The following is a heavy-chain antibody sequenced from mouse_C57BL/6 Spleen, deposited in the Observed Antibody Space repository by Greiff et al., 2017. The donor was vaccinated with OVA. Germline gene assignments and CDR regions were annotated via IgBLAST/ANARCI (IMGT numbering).Heavy chain of an antibody. D-gene: IGHD2-3*01. V-gene: IGHV1-15*01. CDR3: TRETIYDGYYVRAY. Sequence: QVQLQQSGAELVRPGASVTLSCKASGYTFTDYEMHWVKQTPVHGLEWIGAIDPETGGTAYNQKFKGKAILTADKSSSTAYMELRSLTSEDSAVYYCTRETIYDGYYVRAYWGQGTLVTVSA. CDR2: IDPETGGT. J-gene: IGHJ3*01. CDR1: GYTFTDYE.